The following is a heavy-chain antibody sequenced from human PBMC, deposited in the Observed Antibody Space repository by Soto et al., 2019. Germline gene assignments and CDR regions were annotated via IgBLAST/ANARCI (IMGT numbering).Heavy chain of an antibody. CDR2: ISYDGSNK. D-gene: IGHD3-22*01. V-gene: IGHV3-30*18. CDR3: AKYDSSGYYQGLIDY. J-gene: IGHJ4*02. CDR1: GFTFSSYG. Sequence: GGSLRLSCAASGFTFSSYGMHWVRQAPGKGLEWVAVISYDGSNKYYADSVKGRFTISRDNSKNTLYLQMNSLRAEDTAVYYCAKYDSSGYYQGLIDYWGQGTLVTVSS.